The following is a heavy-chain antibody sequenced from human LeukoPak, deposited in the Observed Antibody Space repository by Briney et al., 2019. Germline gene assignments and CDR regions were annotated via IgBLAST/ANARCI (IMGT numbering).Heavy chain of an antibody. CDR1: GFTFSSYG. V-gene: IGHV3-30*18. CDR2: ISYDGSNK. Sequence: GGSLRLSCAASGFTFSSYGMHWVRQAPGKGLEWVAVISYDGSNKYYADSVKGRFTISRDNSKNTLYLQMNSLRAEDTAVYYCAKDLAGSGSYSFDYWGQGTLVTVSS. D-gene: IGHD1-26*01. J-gene: IGHJ4*02. CDR3: AKDLAGSGSYSFDY.